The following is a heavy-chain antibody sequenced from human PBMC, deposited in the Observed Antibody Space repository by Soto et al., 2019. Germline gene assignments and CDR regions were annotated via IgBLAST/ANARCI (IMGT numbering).Heavy chain of an antibody. Sequence: QVELVESGGGVVQPGRSLRLSCAASGFTFSSYGMHWVRQAPGKGLEWVAVISYDGNLAYYADSVKGRFTISRDNSKNTLYLQMNSLRTEDTAIYYCAKEGPITNWYFDYWGQGTLVTVFS. CDR3: AKEGPITNWYFDY. CDR1: GFTFSSYG. CDR2: ISYDGNLA. D-gene: IGHD1-1*01. J-gene: IGHJ4*02. V-gene: IGHV3-30*18.